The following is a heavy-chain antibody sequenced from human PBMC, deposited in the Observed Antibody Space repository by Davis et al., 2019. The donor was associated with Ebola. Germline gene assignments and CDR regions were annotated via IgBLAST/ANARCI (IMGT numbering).Heavy chain of an antibody. D-gene: IGHD1-14*01. CDR2: ISYDGSNK. CDR1: GFTFSSYG. J-gene: IGHJ6*02. V-gene: IGHV3-30*18. Sequence: GESLKISCAASGFTFSSYGMHWVRQAPGKGLEWVAVISYDGSNKYYADSVKGRFTISRDNSKNTLYLQMNSLRAEDTAVYYCAKGTNRYYYYGMDVWGQGTTVTVSS. CDR3: AKGTNRYYYYGMDV.